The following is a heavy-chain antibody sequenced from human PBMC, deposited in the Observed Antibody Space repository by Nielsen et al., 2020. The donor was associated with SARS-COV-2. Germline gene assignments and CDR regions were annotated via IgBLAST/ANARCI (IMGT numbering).Heavy chain of an antibody. J-gene: IGHJ4*02. CDR1: GFTFSSYA. Sequence: GVLRLSCAASGFTFSSYAMHWVRQAPGKGLEWVAVISYDGSNKYYADSVKGRFTISRDNSKNTLYLQMNSLRAEDTAVYYCARETYSGYDSRTFDYWGQGTLVTVSS. V-gene: IGHV3-30-3*01. CDR3: ARETYSGYDSRTFDY. CDR2: ISYDGSNK. D-gene: IGHD5-12*01.